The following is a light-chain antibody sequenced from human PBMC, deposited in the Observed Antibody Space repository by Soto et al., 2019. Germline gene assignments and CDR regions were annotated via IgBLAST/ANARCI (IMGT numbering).Light chain of an antibody. CDR3: QQYNNWWT. Sequence: EVVMTQSPATLSLSPGERATLSCRASQSVSSSLAWYQQKPGQAPRLLISGASTRAAGIPDRFSGSGSETEFTLTISSLQAEDFAIYYCQQYNNWWTFGQGTKVEIK. V-gene: IGKV3-15*01. CDR2: GAS. CDR1: QSVSSS. J-gene: IGKJ1*01.